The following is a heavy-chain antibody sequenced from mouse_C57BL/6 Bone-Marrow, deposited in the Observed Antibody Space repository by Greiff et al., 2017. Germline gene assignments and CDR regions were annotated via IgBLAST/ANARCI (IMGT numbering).Heavy chain of an antibody. CDR2: IDPENGDT. V-gene: IGHV14-4*01. D-gene: IGHD1-1*02. CDR3: RHYYGGEDY. J-gene: IGHJ4*01. CDR1: GFNIKDDY. Sequence: EVQGVESGAELVRPGASVKLSCTASGFNIKDDYMHWVKQRPEQGLEWIGWIDPENGDTEYASKFQGKATITADTSSNTAYLQLSSQTSEDTAVYYCRHYYGGEDYWGQGTSVTVSS.